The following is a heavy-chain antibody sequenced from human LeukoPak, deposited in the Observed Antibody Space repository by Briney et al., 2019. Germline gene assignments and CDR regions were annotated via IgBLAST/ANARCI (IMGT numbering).Heavy chain of an antibody. V-gene: IGHV3-33*06. Sequence: GRSLRLYCAASGFTFSSYGMHWVRQAPGKGLEWVALPWYDGSNKYYADSVKGRFTISRANSKNTMYLQMNSLRAEDTAVYYCAKGSPSGWALNYFDYWGQGTLVTVSS. CDR2: PWYDGSNK. CDR1: GFTFSSYG. CDR3: AKGSPSGWALNYFDY. D-gene: IGHD6-19*01. J-gene: IGHJ4*02.